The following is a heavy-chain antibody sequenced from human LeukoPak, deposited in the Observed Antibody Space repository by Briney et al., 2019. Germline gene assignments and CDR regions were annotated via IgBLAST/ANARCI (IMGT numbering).Heavy chain of an antibody. CDR1: GYTLTELS. J-gene: IGHJ6*02. CDR3: ARDPANYDILTGPPAGYYYGMDV. CDR2: FDPEDGET. Sequence: GASVKVSCKVSGYTLTELSMHWARQAPGNGLEWMGGFDPEDGETIYAQKFQGRVTMTEDTSTDTAYMELSSLRSEDTAVYYCARDPANYDILTGPPAGYYYGMDVWGQGTTVTVSS. V-gene: IGHV1-24*01. D-gene: IGHD3-9*01.